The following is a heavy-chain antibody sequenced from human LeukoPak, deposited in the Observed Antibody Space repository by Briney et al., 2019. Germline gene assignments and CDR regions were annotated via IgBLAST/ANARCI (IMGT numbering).Heavy chain of an antibody. Sequence: GGSLRLSCAASGFTFSNYAMRWVRQAPGKGLEWVSAISGGGGPTYYADPVKGRFTISRDNSKNTLYLQMNSLRAEDAAVYFCAKNSGYSWQYFFDYWGQGTLVTVSS. CDR2: ISGGGGPT. CDR1: GFTFSNYA. CDR3: AKNSGYSWQYFFDY. J-gene: IGHJ4*02. V-gene: IGHV3-23*01. D-gene: IGHD6-25*01.